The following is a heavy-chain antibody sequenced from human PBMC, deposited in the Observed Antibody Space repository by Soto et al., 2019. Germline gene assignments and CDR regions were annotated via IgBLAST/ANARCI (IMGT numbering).Heavy chain of an antibody. CDR3: ARGRYYDSSGYATH. CDR1: GGSISSGGYY. V-gene: IGHV4-31*03. D-gene: IGHD3-22*01. CDR2: IYYSGST. J-gene: IGHJ4*02. Sequence: SETLFLTCTVSGGSISSGGYYWSWIRQHPGKGLEWIGYIYYSGSTYYNPSLKSRVTISVDTSKNQFSLKLSSVTAADTAVYYCARGRYYDSSGYATHXGQGTLVTVSS.